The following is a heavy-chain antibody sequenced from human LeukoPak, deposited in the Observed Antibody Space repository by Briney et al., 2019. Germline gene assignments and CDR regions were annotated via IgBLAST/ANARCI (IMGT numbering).Heavy chain of an antibody. D-gene: IGHD1-26*01. Sequence: PSETLSLTCTVSGGSISSYYWSWIRQPPGKGLEWIGYIYYSGGTNYNPSLKSRVTISVDTSKNQFSLKLSSVTAADTAVYYCARENSGSYFDYWGQGTLVTVSS. J-gene: IGHJ4*02. CDR1: GGSISSYY. V-gene: IGHV4-59*01. CDR2: IYYSGGT. CDR3: ARENSGSYFDY.